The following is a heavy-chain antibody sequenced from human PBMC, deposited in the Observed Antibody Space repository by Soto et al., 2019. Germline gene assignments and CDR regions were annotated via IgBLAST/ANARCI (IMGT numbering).Heavy chain of an antibody. V-gene: IGHV4-4*07. Sequence: XXTLSLTCTVSVDSMRGYFWTWVRQAAGKGLEWIGXIYSDXVPKYNLSFEXXVTMSIDXXKNQLSLKMKSLTAADTAVYFCARSGSLYYFQYWGQGSLVTVSS. CDR2: IYSDXVP. CDR3: ARSGSLYYFQY. D-gene: IGHD1-26*01. J-gene: IGHJ4*02. CDR1: VDSMRGYF.